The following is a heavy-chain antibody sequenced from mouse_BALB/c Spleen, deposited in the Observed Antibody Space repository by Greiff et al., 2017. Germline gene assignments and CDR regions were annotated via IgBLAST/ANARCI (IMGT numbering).Heavy chain of an antibody. D-gene: IGHD2-1*01. CDR2: INPSNGGT. Sequence: VQLQQSGAELVKPGASVKLSCKASGYTFTSYYMYWVKQRPGQGLEWIGEINPSNGGTNFNEKFKSKATLTVDKSSSTAYMQLSSLTSEDSAVYYCTRPRGNYEAWFAYWGQGTLVTVSA. J-gene: IGHJ3*01. CDR1: GYTFTSYY. CDR3: TRPRGNYEAWFAY. V-gene: IGHV1S81*02.